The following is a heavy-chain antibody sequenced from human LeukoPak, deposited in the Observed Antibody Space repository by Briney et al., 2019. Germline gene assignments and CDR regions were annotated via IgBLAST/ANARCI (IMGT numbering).Heavy chain of an antibody. CDR3: ARISIVVAPAYFDY. V-gene: IGHV4-39*01. D-gene: IGHD2-2*01. J-gene: IGHJ4*02. CDR1: GGSISSSSYH. Sequence: SETLSLTCTVSGGSISSSSYHWGWIRQPPGKGLEWIGSMYYSGSTYYNPSLKSRVTVSVDTSKNQFSLNLSSVTAADTAVYYCARISIVVAPAYFDYWGQGTLVTVSS. CDR2: MYYSGST.